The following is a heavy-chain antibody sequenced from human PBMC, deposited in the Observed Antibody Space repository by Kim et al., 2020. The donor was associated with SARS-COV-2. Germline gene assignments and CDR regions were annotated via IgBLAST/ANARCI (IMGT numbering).Heavy chain of an antibody. V-gene: IGHV1-69*13. CDR3: ARAQYSGYDPVEFYYYYYGMDV. J-gene: IGHJ6*02. D-gene: IGHD5-12*01. CDR1: GGTFSSYA. Sequence: SVKVSCKASGGTFSSYAISWVRQAPGQGLEWMGGIIPIFGTANYAQKFQGRVTITADESTSTAYMELSSLRSEDTAVYYCARAQYSGYDPVEFYYYYYGMDVWGQGTTVTVSS. CDR2: IIPIFGTA.